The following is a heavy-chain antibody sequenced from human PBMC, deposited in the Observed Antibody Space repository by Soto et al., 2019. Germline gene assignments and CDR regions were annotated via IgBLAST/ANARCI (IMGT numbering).Heavy chain of an antibody. D-gene: IGHD3-10*01. J-gene: IGHJ4*02. CDR1: GGSISSSSYY. CDR3: ATLWGQD. Sequence: SETLSLTCTVSGGSISSSSYYWGWIRQPPGKGLEWIGRIYYSGSTYYNPSLKSRVTISVDTSKNQFSLKLGSVTAADTAVYYCATLWGQDWGQGTLVTVSS. CDR2: IYYSGST. V-gene: IGHV4-39*01.